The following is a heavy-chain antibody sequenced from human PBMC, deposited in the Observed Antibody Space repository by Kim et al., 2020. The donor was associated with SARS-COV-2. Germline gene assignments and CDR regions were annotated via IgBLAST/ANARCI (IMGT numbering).Heavy chain of an antibody. V-gene: IGHV4-39*07. J-gene: IGHJ4*02. CDR1: GGSISSSSYY. CDR2: IYYSGST. Sequence: SETLSLTCTVSGGSISSSSYYWGWIRQPPGKGLEWIGSIYYSGSTYYNPSLKSRVTISVDTSKNQFSLKLSSVTAADTAVYYCARGTTLWFGKGAFDYWGQGTLVTVSS. CDR3: ARGTTLWFGKGAFDY. D-gene: IGHD3-10*01.